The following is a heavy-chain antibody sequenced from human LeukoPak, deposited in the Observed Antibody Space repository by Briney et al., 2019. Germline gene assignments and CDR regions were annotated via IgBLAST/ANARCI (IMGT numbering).Heavy chain of an antibody. CDR3: ARERMIWLEESPFDY. CDR2: IKEDGSEK. D-gene: IGHD3-10*01. Sequence: GGSLRLSCAASGFTFSRYWMSWVRQAPGKGLEWVANIKEDGSEKYYVDSVKGRFTISRDKAKKSLYLQMNSLRVEDTAVYYRARERMIWLEESPFDYWGQGSLVTVSS. CDR1: GFTFSRYW. V-gene: IGHV3-7*03. J-gene: IGHJ4*02.